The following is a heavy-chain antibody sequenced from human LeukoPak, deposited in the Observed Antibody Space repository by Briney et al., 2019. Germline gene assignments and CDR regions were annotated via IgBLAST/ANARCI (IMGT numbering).Heavy chain of an antibody. Sequence: SETLSLTCTVSGGSISSGGYYWSWIRQPPGKGLEWIGYIYHSGSTYYNPSLKSRVTISVDRSKNQFSLKLSSVTAADTAVYYCAREADAYCGGDCYPHYFDYWGQGTLVTVSS. CDR1: GGSISSGGYY. J-gene: IGHJ4*02. V-gene: IGHV4-30-2*01. CDR2: IYHSGST. D-gene: IGHD2-21*01. CDR3: AREADAYCGGDCYPHYFDY.